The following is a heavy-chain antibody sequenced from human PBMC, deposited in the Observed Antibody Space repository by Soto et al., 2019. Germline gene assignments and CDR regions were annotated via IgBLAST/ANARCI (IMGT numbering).Heavy chain of an antibody. J-gene: IGHJ4*02. D-gene: IGHD3-22*01. CDR1: GFTFSNYA. Sequence: QVQLVESGGGVVQPGRSLRVSCAASGFTFSNYAMHWVRQAPGKGLEGVAVVSYDVSKQFYADSVEGSFTISRDSSKSPLYMHMDDMRDEDTAVYCCVRDREYYYDNSGYYNFDYWGKGTLVTGSS. CDR3: VRDREYYYDNSGYYNFDY. CDR2: VSYDVSKQ. V-gene: IGHV3-30-3*01.